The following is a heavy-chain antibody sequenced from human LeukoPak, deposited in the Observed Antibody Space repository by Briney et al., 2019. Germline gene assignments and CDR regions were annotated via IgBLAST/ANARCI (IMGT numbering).Heavy chain of an antibody. V-gene: IGHV1-2*02. Sequence: ASVKVSCKASGYTFTGYYVHWVRQAPGQGLEWMGWINPNSGGTNYAQKFQGRVTMTRDTSISTAYMELSRLRSDDTAVYYCARESVHYGSGSYYGYYYYYMDVWGKGTTVTISS. D-gene: IGHD3-10*01. CDR2: INPNSGGT. J-gene: IGHJ6*03. CDR3: ARESVHYGSGSYYGYYYYYMDV. CDR1: GYTFTGYY.